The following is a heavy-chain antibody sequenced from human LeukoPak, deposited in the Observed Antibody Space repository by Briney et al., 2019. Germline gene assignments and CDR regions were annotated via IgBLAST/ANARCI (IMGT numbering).Heavy chain of an antibody. D-gene: IGHD6-13*01. CDR1: EFTFSDYY. CDR3: ARLGIIAAAGSNDY. Sequence: RPGGSLRLSCAASEFTFSDYYISWIRQAPGKGLEWVSYISYSGDTIYYADSVKGRFTVSRDNAKNSLYLQMNSLRAEDTAVYYCARLGIIAAAGSNDYWGQGTLVTVSS. J-gene: IGHJ4*02. CDR2: ISYSGDTI. V-gene: IGHV3-11*01.